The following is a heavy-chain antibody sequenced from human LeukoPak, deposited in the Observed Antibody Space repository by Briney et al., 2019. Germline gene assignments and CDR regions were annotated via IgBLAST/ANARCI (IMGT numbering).Heavy chain of an antibody. V-gene: IGHV1-18*01. D-gene: IGHD6-13*01. CDR2: ISAYNGNT. Sequence: GASVKVSCKASGYTFTSYGISWVRQAPGQGLEWMGWISAYNGNTNYAQKLQGRVTMTTDTSTSTAYMELRSLRSDDTAVYYCARDWEYSSSGGLCFDYWGQGTLVTVSS. CDR1: GYTFTSYG. CDR3: ARDWEYSSSGGLCFDY. J-gene: IGHJ4*02.